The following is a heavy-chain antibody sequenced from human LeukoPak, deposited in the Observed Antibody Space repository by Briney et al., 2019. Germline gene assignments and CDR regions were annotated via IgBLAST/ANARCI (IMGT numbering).Heavy chain of an antibody. CDR3: ARGHIVVVTAPGGWFDP. V-gene: IGHV4-30-4*01. Sequence: SQILSLTCTVSGGSISSGDYYWSWIRQPPGKGLEWIGYIYYSGSTYYNPSLKSRVTISVDTSKNQFSLKLSSVTAADTAVYYCARGHIVVVTAPGGWFDPWGQGTLVTVSS. CDR1: GGSISSGDYY. CDR2: IYYSGST. J-gene: IGHJ5*02. D-gene: IGHD2-21*02.